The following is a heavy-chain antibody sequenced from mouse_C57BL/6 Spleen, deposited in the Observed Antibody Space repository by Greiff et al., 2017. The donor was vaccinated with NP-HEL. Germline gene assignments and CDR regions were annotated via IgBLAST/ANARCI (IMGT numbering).Heavy chain of an antibody. CDR2: ISSGGSYT. CDR3: ARQGQYYGSSYEYYFDY. D-gene: IGHD1-1*01. V-gene: IGHV5-6*01. Sequence: EVHLVESGGDLVKPGGSLKLSCAASGFTFSSYGMSWVRQTPDKRLEWVATISSGGSYTYYPDSVKGRFTISRDNAKNTLYLQMSSLKSEDTAMYYCARQGQYYGSSYEYYFDYWGQGTTLTVSS. CDR1: GFTFSSYG. J-gene: IGHJ2*01.